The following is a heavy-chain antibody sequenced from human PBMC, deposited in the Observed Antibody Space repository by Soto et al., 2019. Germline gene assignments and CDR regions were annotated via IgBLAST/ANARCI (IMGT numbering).Heavy chain of an antibody. Sequence: QVQLVQSGAEVKKPGSSVKVSCKASGGTFSSYAISWVRQAPGQGLEWMGGIIPSFGTANYAQKFQGRVTITADETTSKAYMELSSLRSEDTAVYYRARGRLRYFDWFSNWFDPWGQGTPVTASS. J-gene: IGHJ5*02. D-gene: IGHD3-9*01. CDR3: ARGRLRYFDWFSNWFDP. CDR1: GGTFSSYA. V-gene: IGHV1-69*01. CDR2: IIPSFGTA.